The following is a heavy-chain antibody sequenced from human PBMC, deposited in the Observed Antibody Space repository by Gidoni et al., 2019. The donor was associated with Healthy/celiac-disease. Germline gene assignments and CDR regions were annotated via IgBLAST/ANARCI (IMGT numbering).Heavy chain of an antibody. Sequence: QVQLVQSGAEVKKPGASVKVSCKASGYTFTSYDINLVRQATGQGLEWMGWMNPNSGNTGYAQKFQGRVTMTRNTSISTAYMELSSLRSEDTAVYYCARGTRSSFITMVRGVTPDYWGQGTLVTVSS. CDR1: GYTFTSYD. V-gene: IGHV1-8*01. CDR3: ARGTRSSFITMVRGVTPDY. CDR2: MNPNSGNT. J-gene: IGHJ4*02. D-gene: IGHD3-10*01.